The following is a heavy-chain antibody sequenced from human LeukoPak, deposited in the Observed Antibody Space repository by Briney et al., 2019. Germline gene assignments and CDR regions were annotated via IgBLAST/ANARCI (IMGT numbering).Heavy chain of an antibody. CDR2: ISGGGAGT. Sequence: GRSLRLSCAASGLSFSFYAMSWVRQAPGKGLEWVSSISGGGAGTYYADSVRGRFTISRDNSKNTLYLQMNSLRAEDTALYYCAKDFVRYNIQFDYWGQGALVTVSS. D-gene: IGHD1-1*01. V-gene: IGHV3-23*01. J-gene: IGHJ4*02. CDR3: AKDFVRYNIQFDY. CDR1: GLSFSFYA.